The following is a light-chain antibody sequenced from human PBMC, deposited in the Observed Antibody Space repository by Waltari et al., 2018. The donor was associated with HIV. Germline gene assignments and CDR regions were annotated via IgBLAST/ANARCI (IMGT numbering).Light chain of an antibody. CDR1: SSNVGAYTY. J-gene: IGLJ1*01. CDR3: CSYAGLYKYV. Sequence: QSALTQPRSVSGSPGQSVTISCTGTSSNVGAYTYVSWYQVHPGKPPKVIIYHSSPRPAGVPGGFSGSRAGNTASLTISGLRAEDEAEYYCCSYAGLYKYVFGTGTEVTVL. CDR2: HSS. V-gene: IGLV2-11*01.